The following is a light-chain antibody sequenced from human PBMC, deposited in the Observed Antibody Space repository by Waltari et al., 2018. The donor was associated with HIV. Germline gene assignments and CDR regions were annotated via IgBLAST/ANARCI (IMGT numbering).Light chain of an antibody. Sequence: QSALTQPASVSESPGQSITISCSGTSSDIGSYNLVSWYQQHPGKAPKLLIYDVNKPPSGVSNRFSGSKSGNTASLTISGLQAEDEADYYCSSYTGARGGVFGGGTKLTVL. CDR1: SSDIGSYNL. CDR3: SSYTGARGGV. CDR2: DVN. V-gene: IGLV2-23*02. J-gene: IGLJ2*01.